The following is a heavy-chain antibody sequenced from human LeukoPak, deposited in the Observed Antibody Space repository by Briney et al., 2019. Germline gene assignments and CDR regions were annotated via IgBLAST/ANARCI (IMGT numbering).Heavy chain of an antibody. Sequence: ASVKVSCKASGGTFSSYAISWVRQAPGQGLEWMGRIIPIFGIANYAQKFQGRVTITADKSTSTAYMELSSLRSEDTAVYYCARGKSYDILTGYYTNYDYGMDVWGQGTTVTVSS. CDR2: IIPIFGIA. J-gene: IGHJ6*02. CDR3: ARGKSYDILTGYYTNYDYGMDV. CDR1: GGTFSSYA. D-gene: IGHD3-9*01. V-gene: IGHV1-69*04.